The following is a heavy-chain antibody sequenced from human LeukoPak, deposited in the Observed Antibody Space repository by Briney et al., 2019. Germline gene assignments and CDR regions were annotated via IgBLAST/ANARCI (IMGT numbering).Heavy chain of an antibody. J-gene: IGHJ4*02. CDR2: ISWNSGSI. V-gene: IGHV3-9*01. CDR1: GFTFDDYA. D-gene: IGHD6-19*01. Sequence: GRSLRLSCAASGFTFDDYAMHWVRQAPGKGLEWVSGISWNSGSIGYADSVKGRFTISRDNAKNSLYLQMNSLRAEDTALYYCAREVSSGFDYWGQGTPVTVSS. CDR3: AREVSSGFDY.